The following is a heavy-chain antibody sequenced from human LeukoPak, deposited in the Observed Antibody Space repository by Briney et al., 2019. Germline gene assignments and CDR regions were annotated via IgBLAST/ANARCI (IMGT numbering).Heavy chain of an antibody. Sequence: PGGSLRLSCAASGFTFSGNGMHWVRQAPGKGLEWVAFIRYDGRNKYYADSVKGRLTISRDNSKNTLYLQMISLRTEDTAVYYCAKGGTSWYLGYFDLWGRGTLVTVSS. V-gene: IGHV3-30*02. D-gene: IGHD6-13*01. J-gene: IGHJ2*01. CDR2: IRYDGRNK. CDR1: GFTFSGNG. CDR3: AKGGTSWYLGYFDL.